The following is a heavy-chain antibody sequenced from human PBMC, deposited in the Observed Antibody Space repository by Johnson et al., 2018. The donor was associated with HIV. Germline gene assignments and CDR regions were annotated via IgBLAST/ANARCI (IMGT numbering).Heavy chain of an antibody. CDR3: ARVGQKLVPVPRGAFDI. D-gene: IGHD6-6*01. V-gene: IGHV3-30*04. Sequence: VESGGGVVQPARSLRLSCAASGFTFSSYSMHWVRQAPGKGLEWVAGISNDGRNKYYADSVKGRFTISRDNSKNTLYLQMNSLRAEDTAVYYCARVGQKLVPVPRGAFDIWGQGTMVTVSS. CDR1: GFTFSSYS. CDR2: ISNDGRNK. J-gene: IGHJ3*02.